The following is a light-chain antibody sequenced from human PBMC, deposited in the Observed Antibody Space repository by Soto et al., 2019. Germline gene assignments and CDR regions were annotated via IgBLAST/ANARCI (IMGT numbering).Light chain of an antibody. CDR3: CSYVGARRDV. CDR2: GVT. Sequence: QSALTQPASVSGSPGQSITISCTGTSSDVGAYYSVSWYQHHPGKAPKLIIYGVTNRPSGVSNRFSGSNSGKTASLTISGLQAEDEADYYCCSYVGARRDVFVIATKLTVL. CDR1: SSDVGAYYS. J-gene: IGLJ1*01. V-gene: IGLV2-14*01.